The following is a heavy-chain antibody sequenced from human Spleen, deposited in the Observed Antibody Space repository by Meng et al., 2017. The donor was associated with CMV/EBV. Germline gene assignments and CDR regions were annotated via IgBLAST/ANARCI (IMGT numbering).Heavy chain of an antibody. Sequence: KASGYDFPGYDINWVRQTSGQGLEWMGWMNPYSGNTGYAQKFQGRVTITRDTSITTAYMELSNLRSDDTAVYYCTGNWRKGKGWFDPWGQGTLVTVSS. CDR2: MNPYSGNT. CDR3: TGNWRKGKGWFDP. CDR1: GYDFPGYD. V-gene: IGHV1-8*03. J-gene: IGHJ5*02. D-gene: IGHD1-1*01.